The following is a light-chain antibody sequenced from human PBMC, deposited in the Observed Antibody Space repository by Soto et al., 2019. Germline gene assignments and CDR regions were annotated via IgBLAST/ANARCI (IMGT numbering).Light chain of an antibody. J-gene: IGKJ1*01. CDR1: QSVSSN. V-gene: IGKV3-15*01. CDR3: QQYNNWPQT. CDR2: GAS. Sequence: EILMTQSPSTLPVSPGERATLSCRASQSVSSNLDWYQQKPGQAPRLLIYGASTRATGIPARFSGSGSGTEFTLTISSLQSEDFEVYYCQQYNNWPQTFGQGTKVDIK.